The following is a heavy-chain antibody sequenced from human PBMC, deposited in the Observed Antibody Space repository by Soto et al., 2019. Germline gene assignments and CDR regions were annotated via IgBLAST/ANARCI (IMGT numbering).Heavy chain of an antibody. D-gene: IGHD3-10*01. V-gene: IGHV3-23*01. CDR2: ISHSGTST. CDR3: AKGSWVHHGSEGGNWLDP. Sequence: ESGGGLVQPGGSLRLSCAVSGDTFSNFAMNWVRQAPGKGLEWVSGISHSGTSTYYADSVKGRFTISRDNSKNTLYLQMNSLRAEDTAVYYCAKGSWVHHGSEGGNWLDPWGQGTLVTVSS. J-gene: IGHJ5*02. CDR1: GDTFSNFA.